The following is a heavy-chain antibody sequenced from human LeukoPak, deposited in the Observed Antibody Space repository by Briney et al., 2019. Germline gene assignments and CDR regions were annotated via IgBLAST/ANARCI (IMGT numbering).Heavy chain of an antibody. D-gene: IGHD2-2*01. CDR3: ARDYYYCSSTSCLSDY. J-gene: IGHJ4*02. CDR1: GFTFSSYS. V-gene: IGHV3-21*01. Sequence: GGSLRLSCAASGFTFSSYSMNWVRQAPGKGLEWVSSISSSSSYIYYADSVKGRFTISRDNAKNSLYLQMNSMRAEDTAVYYCARDYYYCSSTSCLSDYWGQGTLVTVSS. CDR2: ISSSSSYI.